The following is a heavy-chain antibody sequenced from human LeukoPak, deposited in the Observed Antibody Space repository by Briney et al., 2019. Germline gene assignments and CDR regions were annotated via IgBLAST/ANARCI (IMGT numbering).Heavy chain of an antibody. CDR1: GFTFSSYA. CDR3: AKDGLLWFRVKYYFDY. CDR2: ISGSGGST. D-gene: IGHD3-10*01. V-gene: IGHV3-23*01. J-gene: IGHJ4*02. Sequence: QPGGSLRPSCAASGFTFSSYAMSWVRQAPGKGLEWVSAISGSGGSTYYADSVKGRFTISRDNSKNTLYLQMNSLRAEDTAVYYCAKDGLLWFRVKYYFDYWGQGTLVTVSS.